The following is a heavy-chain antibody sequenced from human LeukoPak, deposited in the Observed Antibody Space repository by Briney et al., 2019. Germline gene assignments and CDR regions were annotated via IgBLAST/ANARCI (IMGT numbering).Heavy chain of an antibody. CDR2: IIPIFGTA. V-gene: IGHV1-69*01. CDR1: GGTFSSYA. J-gene: IGHJ4*02. CDR3: ARSVVVPAARYYFDY. Sequence: GSSVTVSCTASGGTFSSYAISWVRQAPGQGLEWMGGIIPIFGTANYAQKFQGRVTITADESTSTAYMELSSLRSEDTAVYYCARSVVVPAARYYFDYWGQGTLVTVSS. D-gene: IGHD2-2*01.